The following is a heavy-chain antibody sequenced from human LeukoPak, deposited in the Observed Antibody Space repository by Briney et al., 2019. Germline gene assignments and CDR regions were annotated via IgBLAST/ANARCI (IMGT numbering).Heavy chain of an antibody. CDR1: GFTFSSYG. V-gene: IGHV3-33*01. J-gene: IGHJ4*02. CDR3: ARWLQLTNYFDY. CDR2: IWYDGSNK. Sequence: PGGSLRLSCAASGFTFSSYGMHWVRQAPGKGLEWVAVIWYDGSNKYYADSVKGRFTISRDNSKNTLYLQMNSLRAEDTAVYYCARWLQLTNYFDYWGQGTLVTVSS. D-gene: IGHD5-24*01.